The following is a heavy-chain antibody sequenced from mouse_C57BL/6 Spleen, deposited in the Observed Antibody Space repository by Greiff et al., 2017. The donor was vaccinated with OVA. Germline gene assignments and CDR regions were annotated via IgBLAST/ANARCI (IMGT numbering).Heavy chain of an antibody. CDR1: GYTFTSYW. Sequence: QVQLQQPGPELVKPGASVKLSCKASGYTFTSYWMHWVKHRPGQGLEWIGNINPSNGGTNYYEKFKSKATLTVDKSSSTAYMQLSSLTSEDSAVYYCARARYDYDSYYCDYWGQGTTLTVSS. J-gene: IGHJ2*01. CDR3: ARARYDYDSYYCDY. D-gene: IGHD2-4*01. V-gene: IGHV1-53*01. CDR2: INPSNGGT.